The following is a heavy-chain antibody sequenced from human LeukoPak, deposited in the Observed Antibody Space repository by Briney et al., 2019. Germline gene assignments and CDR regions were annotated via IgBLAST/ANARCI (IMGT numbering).Heavy chain of an antibody. CDR3: ARDRPSRRDSKTPYYYYGMDV. CDR1: GYTFTSYG. J-gene: IGHJ6*02. D-gene: IGHD3/OR15-3a*01. CDR2: ISAYNGNT. V-gene: IGHV1-18*01. Sequence: ASVKVSCKASGYTFTSYGINWVRQAPGQGLEWMGWISAYNGNTIYAQKLQGRVAMTTDTPTRTVYMELRSLRSDDTAVYYCARDRPSRRDSKTPYYYYGMDVWGQGTTVTVS.